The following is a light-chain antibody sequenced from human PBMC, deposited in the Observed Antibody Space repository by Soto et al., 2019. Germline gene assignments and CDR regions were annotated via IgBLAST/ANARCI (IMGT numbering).Light chain of an antibody. CDR3: AAWDDTLSAHV. J-gene: IGLJ1*01. CDR1: RSNIGSNS. CDR2: SNN. V-gene: IGLV1-47*02. Sequence: SVLTKPPSASGTPGKRVTISCSGGRSNIGSNSVYWHQKLPGTAPTLLIYSNNQRPSGVPARFSDSKSGTSASLAISALLSEDEADYYCAAWDDTLSAHVFGTGTKVTVL.